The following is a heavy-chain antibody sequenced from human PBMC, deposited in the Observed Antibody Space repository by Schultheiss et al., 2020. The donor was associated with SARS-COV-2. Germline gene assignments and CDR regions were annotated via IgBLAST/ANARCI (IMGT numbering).Heavy chain of an antibody. V-gene: IGHV3-7*01. CDR3: ARGIRVARDY. CDR1: GFTFSSYS. J-gene: IGHJ4*02. Sequence: GESLKISCAASGFTFSSYSMNWVRQAPGKGLEWVANIKQDGSEKYYVDSVKGRFTISRDNAKNSLYLQMNSLRAEDTAVYYCARGIRVARDYWGQGTLVTVSS. CDR2: IKQDGSEK.